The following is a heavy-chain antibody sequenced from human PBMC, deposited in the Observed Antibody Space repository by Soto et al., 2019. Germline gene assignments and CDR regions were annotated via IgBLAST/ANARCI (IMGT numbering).Heavy chain of an antibody. D-gene: IGHD2-15*01. J-gene: IGHJ4*02. V-gene: IGHV4-4*07. CDR2: IYTSGST. Sequence: ETLSLTCSVSDDSFSTYYWTWIRQPAGKGLEWIGRIYTSGSTNYNPSLKSRVAMSVDTSKNQFSLSLKSVTAADTAVYYCARSAVSFNLDYWGQGALVTVSS. CDR3: ARSAVSFNLDY. CDR1: DDSFSTYY.